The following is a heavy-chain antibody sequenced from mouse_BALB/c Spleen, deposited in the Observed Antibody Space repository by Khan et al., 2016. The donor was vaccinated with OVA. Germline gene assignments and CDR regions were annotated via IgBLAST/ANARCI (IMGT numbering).Heavy chain of an antibody. D-gene: IGHD2-10*01. J-gene: IGHJ4*01. CDR1: GFSLTNYG. Sequence: QVQLKESGPGLVAPSQSLSITCTISGFSLTNYGVHWVRQPPGKGLEWLVVIWSDGSTTYNSALKSRLSISKDNSKSQVFLKMNSLQTDDPAMYYCARQPYYHYNIMDYWGQGTSVTVSS. V-gene: IGHV2-6-1*01. CDR2: IWSDGST. CDR3: ARQPYYHYNIMDY.